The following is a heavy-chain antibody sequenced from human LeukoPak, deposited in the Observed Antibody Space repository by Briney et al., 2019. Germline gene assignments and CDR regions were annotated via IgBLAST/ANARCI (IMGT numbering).Heavy chain of an antibody. D-gene: IGHD3-22*01. CDR2: INPSTGST. CDR3: ARGVHVRVYDSNPHYGHY. V-gene: IGHV1-46*01. Sequence: ASVKVSCKASGYTFTSYYIFWVRQAPGQGLEWMGIINPSTGSTSYSQKFQGRVTMTRDMSTSTVYMELSSLRSEDTALYYCARGVHVRVYDSNPHYGHYWGQGTLVTVSS. CDR1: GYTFTSYY. J-gene: IGHJ4*02.